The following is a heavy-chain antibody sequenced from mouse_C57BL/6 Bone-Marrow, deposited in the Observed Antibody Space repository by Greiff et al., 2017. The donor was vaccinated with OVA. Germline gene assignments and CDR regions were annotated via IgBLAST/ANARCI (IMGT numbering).Heavy chain of an antibody. CDR3: ARSVYYYGWYFDY. D-gene: IGHD1-1*01. CDR2: INPSNGGT. J-gene: IGHJ2*01. Sequence: QVHVKQSGTELVKPGASVKLSCKASGYTFTSYWMHWVKQRPGQGLEWIGNINPSNGGTNYNEKFKSKATLTVDKSSSTAYMQLSSLTSEDSAVYYCARSVYYYGWYFDYWGQGTTLTVSS. CDR1: GYTFTSYW. V-gene: IGHV1-53*01.